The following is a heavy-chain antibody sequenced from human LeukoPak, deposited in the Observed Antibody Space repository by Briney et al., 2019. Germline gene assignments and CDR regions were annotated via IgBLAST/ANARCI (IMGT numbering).Heavy chain of an antibody. J-gene: IGHJ4*02. CDR1: GGSFSGYY. Sequence: PSETLSLTCAVYGGSFSGYYWCWIRQPPGKGLEWIGEINHSGSTNYNPTLKSRVTISVDTSKNQFSLKLSSVTAADTAVYYCARAPASSYFDYWGQGTLVTVSS. CDR2: INHSGST. V-gene: IGHV4-34*01. D-gene: IGHD1-26*01. CDR3: ARAPASSYFDY.